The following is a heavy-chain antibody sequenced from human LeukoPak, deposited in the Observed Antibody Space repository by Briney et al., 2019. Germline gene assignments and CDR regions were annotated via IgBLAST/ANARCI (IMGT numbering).Heavy chain of an antibody. J-gene: IGHJ3*02. V-gene: IGHV1-3*01. CDR1: GYTFTSYA. CDR2: INVGNGNT. CDR3: ARPVRLGELSHDAFDI. Sequence: GASVKVSCKASGYTFTSYAIHWVRQAPGQRLERMGWINVGNGNTKYSQKFQGRVTITRDTSASTAYMELNSLRSEDTAVYYCARPVRLGELSHDAFDIWGQGTMVTVSS. D-gene: IGHD3-16*02.